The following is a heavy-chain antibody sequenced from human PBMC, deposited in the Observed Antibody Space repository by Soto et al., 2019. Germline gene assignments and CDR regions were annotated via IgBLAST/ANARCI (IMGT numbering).Heavy chain of an antibody. V-gene: IGHV3-74*03. CDR2: IDSSGSST. CDR3: VRGLGNSDH. J-gene: IGHJ4*02. Sequence: EVQLVESGGGLVQPGGSLRLSCVASGFTFSSYWMHWVRQVPGKEPVWVSFIDSSGSSTKYADSVRGRFTISRDNAKNTLYLLMNSLRVEDTAVYYCVRGLGNSDHWGQGTLVTVSS. CDR1: GFTFSSYW.